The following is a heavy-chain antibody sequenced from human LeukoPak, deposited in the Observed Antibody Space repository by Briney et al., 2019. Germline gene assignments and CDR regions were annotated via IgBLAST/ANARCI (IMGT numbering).Heavy chain of an antibody. CDR1: GFTFSSYS. CDR2: ISSSSSYI. J-gene: IGHJ3*02. CDR3: ARDPFAGYDFWSGPFSSKDAFDI. V-gene: IGHV3-21*04. D-gene: IGHD3-3*01. Sequence: PGGSLRLSCAASGFTFSSYSMNWVRQAPGKGLEWVSSISSSSSYIYYADSVKGRFTISRDNAKNSLYLQMNSLRAEDTAVYYCARDPFAGYDFWSGPFSSKDAFDIWGQGTMVTVSS.